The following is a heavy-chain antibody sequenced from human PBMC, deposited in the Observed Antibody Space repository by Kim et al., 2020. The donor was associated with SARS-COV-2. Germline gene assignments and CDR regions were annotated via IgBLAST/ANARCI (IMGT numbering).Heavy chain of an antibody. J-gene: IGHJ4*02. CDR3: AGDGGERGFDY. D-gene: IGHD3-16*01. Sequence: AKSRFTISQSNSKDTLYLQMNSLRAEDTAVYYCAGDGGERGFDYWGQGTLVTVSS. V-gene: IGHV3-30*07.